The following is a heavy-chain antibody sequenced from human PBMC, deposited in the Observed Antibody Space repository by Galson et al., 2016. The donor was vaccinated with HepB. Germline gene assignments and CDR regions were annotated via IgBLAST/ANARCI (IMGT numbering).Heavy chain of an antibody. V-gene: IGHV5-10-1*01. CDR1: GYSFTSYW. CDR3: ARSNCSGGSCYDYYYYYMDV. CDR2: IDPSDSYT. Sequence: QSGAEVKKPGESLRISCKGSGYSFTSYWINWVRQMPGKGLEWMGRIDPSDSYTNYSPSFQGHVTISADKSISTAYLQWSSLKASDTAMYYCARSNCSGGSCYDYYYYYMDVWGKGTTVTVSS. D-gene: IGHD2-15*01. J-gene: IGHJ6*03.